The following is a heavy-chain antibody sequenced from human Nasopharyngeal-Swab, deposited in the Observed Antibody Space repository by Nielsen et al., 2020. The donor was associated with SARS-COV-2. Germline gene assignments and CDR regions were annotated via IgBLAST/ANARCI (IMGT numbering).Heavy chain of an antibody. CDR3: ARERELWFGADYYYYYYMDV. J-gene: IGHJ6*03. CDR2: IYYSGST. D-gene: IGHD3-10*01. CDR1: GGSISSGGYY. Sequence: SETLSLTCTVSGGSISSGGYYWSWLRQQPGKGLEWIGYIYYSGSTYYNPSLKSRVTISVDTSKNQFSLKLSSVTAADTAVYYCARERELWFGADYYYYYYMDVWGKGTTVTVSS. V-gene: IGHV4-31*03.